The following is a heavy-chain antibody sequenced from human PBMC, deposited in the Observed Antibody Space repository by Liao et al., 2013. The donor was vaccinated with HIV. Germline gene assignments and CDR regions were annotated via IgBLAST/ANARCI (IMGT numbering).Heavy chain of an antibody. V-gene: IGHV4-4*07. J-gene: IGHJ3*01. CDR3: AARITISGVAIPHALDV. CDR2: ISTSGNT. Sequence: QVQLQESGPGLVKPSETLSLTCSVSGGSISSYSWSWIRQPAGKGLECIGRISTSGNTNYNPSLKSRVTMSVDTSKNQFSLKLTSVTAADTAVYYCAARITISGVAIPHALDVWGQGTVVAVSS. D-gene: IGHD3-3*01. CDR1: GGSISSYS.